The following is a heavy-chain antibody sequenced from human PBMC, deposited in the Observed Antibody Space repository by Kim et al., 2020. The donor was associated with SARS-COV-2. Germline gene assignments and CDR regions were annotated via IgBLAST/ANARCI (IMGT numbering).Heavy chain of an antibody. CDR2: ISAYNGNT. CDR1: GYTFTSYG. CDR3: ARGRRIAAAGTGFDY. D-gene: IGHD6-13*01. V-gene: IGHV1-18*04. Sequence: ASVKVSCKASGYTFTSYGISWVRQAPGQGLEWMGWISAYNGNTNYAQKLQGRVTMTTDTSTSTAYMELRSLRSDDTAVYYCARGRRIAAAGTGFDYWGQGTLVTVSS. J-gene: IGHJ4*02.